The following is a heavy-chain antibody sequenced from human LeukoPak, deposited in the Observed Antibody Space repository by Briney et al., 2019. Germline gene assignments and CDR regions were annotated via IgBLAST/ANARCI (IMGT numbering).Heavy chain of an antibody. Sequence: GGSLRLSCAASGFTFSSYGMSWVRQAPGKGLEWVSAISGSGGSTYYADSVKGRFTISRDNSKNTLYLQMNSLRAEDTAVYYCAKAVQWELLRTNYYYYYMDVWGKGTTVTISS. CDR3: AKAVQWELLRTNYYYYYMDV. V-gene: IGHV3-23*01. CDR1: GFTFSSYG. D-gene: IGHD1-26*01. CDR2: ISGSGGST. J-gene: IGHJ6*03.